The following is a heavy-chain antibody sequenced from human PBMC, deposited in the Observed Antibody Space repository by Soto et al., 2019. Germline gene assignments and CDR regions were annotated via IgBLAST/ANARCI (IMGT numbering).Heavy chain of an antibody. CDR3: AKGPIHLWSFGY. J-gene: IGHJ4*02. D-gene: IGHD2-21*01. CDR1: GFTFSNYA. Sequence: PWGSLRLSCAASGFTFSNYAINWVRQPPGKGLEWVSGISDSGGRTYYADSVKGRFTISRDNSKNTLYLQMKSLTAEDTAVYYCAKGPIHLWSFGYWGQGNLVSVS. CDR2: ISDSGGRT. V-gene: IGHV3-23*01.